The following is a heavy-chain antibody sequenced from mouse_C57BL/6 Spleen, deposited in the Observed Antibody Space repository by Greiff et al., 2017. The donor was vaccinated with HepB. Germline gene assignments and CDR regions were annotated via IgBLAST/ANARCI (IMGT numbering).Heavy chain of an antibody. CDR3: ARGLYYGNYVAY. CDR2: IDPSDSET. V-gene: IGHV1-52*01. J-gene: IGHJ3*01. D-gene: IGHD2-1*01. Sequence: QVQLQQPGAELVRPGSSVKLSCKASGYTFTSYWMHWVKQRPIQGLEWIGNIDPSDSETHYNQKFKDKATLTVDKSSSTAYMQLSSLTSEDSAVYYCARGLYYGNYVAYWGQGTLVTVSA. CDR1: GYTFTSYW.